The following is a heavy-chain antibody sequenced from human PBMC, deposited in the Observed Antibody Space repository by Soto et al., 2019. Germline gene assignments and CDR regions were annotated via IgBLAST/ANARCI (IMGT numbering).Heavy chain of an antibody. D-gene: IGHD2-21*01. CDR1: GGSFSGYY. CDR3: ERGIARKVVVQRGAPDKFSCDS. V-gene: IGHV4-34*01. Sequence: SETLSLTCAVYGGSFSGYYWTWIRQPPGKGLEWIGEINHSGSTSYNPSLKSRVTISVDTSKNQFSLKLKSVTAADTAVYHCERGIARKVVVQRGAPDKFSCDSWGQGTRVT. CDR2: INHSGST. J-gene: IGHJ5*01.